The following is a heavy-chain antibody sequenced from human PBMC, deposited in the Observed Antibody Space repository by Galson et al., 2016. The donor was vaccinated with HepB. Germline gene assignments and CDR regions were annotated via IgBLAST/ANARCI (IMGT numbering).Heavy chain of an antibody. CDR1: GYRFTNYW. CDR3: ARLGDRLTGSVGWFGP. J-gene: IGHJ5*02. CDR2: FYPGDSGT. D-gene: IGHD3-9*01. Sequence: QSGAEVKKPGESLKISCTGSGYRFTNYWIAWVRQMPGKGLEWMGIFYPGDSGTAYSPSFQGQVTISADKSISTAYLQWSSLKASDTAMYYCARLGDRLTGSVGWFGPWGQGTLVTVSS. V-gene: IGHV5-51*01.